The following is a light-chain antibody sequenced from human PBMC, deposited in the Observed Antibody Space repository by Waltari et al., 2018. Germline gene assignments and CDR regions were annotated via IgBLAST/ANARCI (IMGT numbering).Light chain of an antibody. Sequence: EVVLTQSPVTLSLSQGEIATLSCRASRSVGSYVAWYQQKPGQAPRLLIYDVSKRATGIPARFSGSGSGTDFTLTISSLEPEDFAFYYCQQRSNWPPALTFGGGTRVEIK. J-gene: IGKJ4*01. V-gene: IGKV3-11*01. CDR3: QQRSNWPPALT. CDR2: DVS. CDR1: RSVGSY.